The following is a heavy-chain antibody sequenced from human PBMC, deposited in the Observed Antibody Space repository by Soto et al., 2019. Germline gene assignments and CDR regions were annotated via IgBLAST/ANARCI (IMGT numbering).Heavy chain of an antibody. J-gene: IGHJ3*02. Sequence: SETLSLTCTVSGGSINSHIHYWGLIRQPPGKGLEWIASVYYSGTSYYNPSLQSRVTISGDTSKNQFSLKLSSVTAADTALYYCARALYYYDIRGDSAFGAFDIWGQGAMVTVSS. CDR3: ARALYYYDIRGDSAFGAFDI. D-gene: IGHD3-22*01. CDR1: GGSINSHIHY. CDR2: VYYSGTS. V-gene: IGHV4-39*01.